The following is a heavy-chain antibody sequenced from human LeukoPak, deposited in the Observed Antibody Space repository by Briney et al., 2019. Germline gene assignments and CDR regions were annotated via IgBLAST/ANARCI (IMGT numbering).Heavy chain of an antibody. CDR3: AELGITMIGGV. Sequence: GGSLRLPCATSGFTLSGYSMDWVRQAPGKGLEWVSSISSSSSYIYYADSMKGRFTISRDNAKNSLYLQMNSLRAEDTAVYYCAELGITMIGGVWGKGATVTISS. CDR2: ISSSSSYI. V-gene: IGHV3-21*01. J-gene: IGHJ6*04. CDR1: GFTLSGYS. D-gene: IGHD3-10*02.